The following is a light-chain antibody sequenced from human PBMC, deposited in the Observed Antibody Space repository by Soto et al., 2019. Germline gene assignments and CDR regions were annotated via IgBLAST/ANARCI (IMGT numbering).Light chain of an antibody. CDR2: EVS. CDR1: SSDVGGYNY. J-gene: IGLJ2*01. CDR3: NSYTSSSTLVV. V-gene: IGLV2-14*01. Sequence: QSVLTQPASVSGSPGQSITISCTGTSSDVGGYNYVSWYQQHPGKAPKLMIYEVSNRPSGVSSRFSGSKSGNTASLTISGLQAEDDADYYCNSYTSSSTLVVFGGGTKVTVL.